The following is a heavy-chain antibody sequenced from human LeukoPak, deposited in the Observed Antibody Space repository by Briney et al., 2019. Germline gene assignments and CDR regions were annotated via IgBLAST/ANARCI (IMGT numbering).Heavy chain of an antibody. CDR1: GGTFSSYA. D-gene: IGHD6-13*01. V-gene: IGHV1-69*13. J-gene: IGHJ4*02. Sequence: SVKVSCKASGGTFSSYAISWVRQAPGQGLEWMGGIIPILGTANYAQKFQGRVTITADESTSTAYMELSSLRSEDTAVYYCARDGQQLELAYYFDYWGQGTLVTVSS. CDR2: IIPILGTA. CDR3: ARDGQQLELAYYFDY.